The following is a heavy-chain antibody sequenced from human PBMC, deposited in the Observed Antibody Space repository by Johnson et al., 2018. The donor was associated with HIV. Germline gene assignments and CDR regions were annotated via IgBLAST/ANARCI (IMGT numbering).Heavy chain of an antibody. CDR1: GFTFSDYY. CDR3: ARYSSSSRDTFDI. J-gene: IGHJ3*02. Sequence: VQLVESGGGLVKPGGSLRLSCAASGFTFSDYYMSWIRQAPGKGLEWVSYISSSGTTIYYADSVKGRFTISRDNAKNSLYLQMNSLRAEGTAVYYCARYSSSSRDTFDIWGQGTMVTVSS. CDR2: ISSSGTTI. V-gene: IGHV3-11*04. D-gene: IGHD6-13*01.